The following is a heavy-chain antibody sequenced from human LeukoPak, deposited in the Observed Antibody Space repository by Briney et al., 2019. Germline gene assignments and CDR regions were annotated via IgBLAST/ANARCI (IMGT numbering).Heavy chain of an antibody. Sequence: GSLRLSCAASGFTVSSNYMSWVRQAPGKGLEWVSVIYSGGSTYYADSVKGRFTISRDNSKNTLYLQMNSLRAEDTAVYYCARDLPNYYDSSGYAFDIWDQGTMVTVSS. D-gene: IGHD3-22*01. CDR2: IYSGGST. J-gene: IGHJ3*02. CDR3: ARDLPNYYDSSGYAFDI. CDR1: GFTVSSNY. V-gene: IGHV3-53*01.